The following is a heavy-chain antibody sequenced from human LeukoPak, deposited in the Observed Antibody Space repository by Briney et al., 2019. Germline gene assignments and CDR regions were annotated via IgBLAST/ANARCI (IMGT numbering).Heavy chain of an antibody. D-gene: IGHD1-26*01. CDR3: ARGRTGSYFAADY. J-gene: IGHJ4*02. CDR2: VHYSGST. V-gene: IGHV4-61*01. Sequence: PSETLSLTCTVSGGSINSTSHFWSWVRQPPGKGLEWIGYVHYSGSTKYNPSLKSRVTISVDTSKNQFSLKLSSVTAADTAVYYCARGRTGSYFAADYWGQGTLVTVSS. CDR1: GGSINSTSHF.